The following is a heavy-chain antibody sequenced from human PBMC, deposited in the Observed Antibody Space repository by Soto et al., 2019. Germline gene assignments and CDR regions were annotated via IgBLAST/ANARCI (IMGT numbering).Heavy chain of an antibody. D-gene: IGHD6-13*01. J-gene: IGHJ4*02. CDR1: GFTFRSYA. V-gene: IGHV3-23*01. CDR2: ISGSGGST. CDR3: AKRVGGSSSWFYYFDY. Sequence: EVQLLESGGGLVQPGGSLRLSCAASGFTFRSYAMSWVRQAPGKGLEWVSAISGSGGSTYYADSVKGRFTISRDNSKNTLYLQMNSLRAEDTAVYYCAKRVGGSSSWFYYFDYWGQGTLVTVSS.